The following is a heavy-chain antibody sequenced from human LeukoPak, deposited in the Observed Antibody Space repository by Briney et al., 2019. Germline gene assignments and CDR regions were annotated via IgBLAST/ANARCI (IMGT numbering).Heavy chain of an antibody. V-gene: IGHV4-39*01. J-gene: IGHJ4*02. Sequence: SETLSLTCTVSGGSISSSSYYWGWIRQPPGKGLEWIGSIYYSGSTYYNPSLKSRVTISVDTSKNQFSLKLSSVTAADTAVYYCARVSYPWNYFDYWGQGTLVTVSS. CDR2: IYYSGST. CDR1: GGSISSSSYY. D-gene: IGHD2-2*01. CDR3: ARVSYPWNYFDY.